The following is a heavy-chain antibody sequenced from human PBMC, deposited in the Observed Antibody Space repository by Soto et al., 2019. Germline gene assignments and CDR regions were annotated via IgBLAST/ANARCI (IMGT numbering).Heavy chain of an antibody. D-gene: IGHD1-26*01. Sequence: PGGSLRLSCAASGFTFNNYGMHWVRQAPGKGLEWVALIWYDGSNREYADSVKGRFTISRDNSKNTLYLQMNSLRAEDTAVYYCAKFRSGSYLPHYFDYWGQGTLVTVSS. CDR1: GFTFNNYG. J-gene: IGHJ4*02. V-gene: IGHV3-33*06. CDR2: IWYDGSNR. CDR3: AKFRSGSYLPHYFDY.